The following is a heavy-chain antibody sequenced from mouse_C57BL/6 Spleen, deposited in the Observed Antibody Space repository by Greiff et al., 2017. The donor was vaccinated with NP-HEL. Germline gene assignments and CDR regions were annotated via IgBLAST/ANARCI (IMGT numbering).Heavy chain of an antibody. D-gene: IGHD1-1*01. CDR1: GYAFSSYW. CDR3: ARSGGHDYGSSYPWFAY. Sequence: VQLQQSGAELVKPGASVKISCKASGYAFSSYWMNWVKQRPGKGLEWIGQIYPGDGDTNYNGKFKGKATLTADKSSSTAYMQLSSLTSEDSAVYFCARSGGHDYGSSYPWFAYWGQGTLVTVSA. V-gene: IGHV1-80*01. CDR2: IYPGDGDT. J-gene: IGHJ3*01.